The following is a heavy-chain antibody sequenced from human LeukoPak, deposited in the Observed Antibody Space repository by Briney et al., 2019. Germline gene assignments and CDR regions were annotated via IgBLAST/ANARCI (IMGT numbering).Heavy chain of an antibody. CDR1: GFTFSSYA. D-gene: IGHD6-19*01. CDR3: ARGTKAVAGLSDY. J-gene: IGHJ4*02. V-gene: IGHV3-64*01. Sequence: PGRSLRLSCAASGFTFSSYAMHWVRQAPGKGLEYVSAISSNGGSTYYANSVKGRFTISRDNSKNTLYLQMGSLRAEDMAVYYCARGTKAVAGLSDYWGQGTLVTVSS. CDR2: ISSNGGST.